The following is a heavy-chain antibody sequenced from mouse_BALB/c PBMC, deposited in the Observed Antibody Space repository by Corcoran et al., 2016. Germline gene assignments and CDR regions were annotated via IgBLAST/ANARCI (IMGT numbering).Heavy chain of an antibody. D-gene: IGHD2-2*01. CDR2: ISYDGSN. V-gene: IGHV3-6*02. J-gene: IGHJ2*01. CDR1: GYSITSGYY. Sequence: DVQLQESGPGLVKPSQSLSLTCSVTGYSITSGYYWNWIRQFPGNKLEWMGYISYDGSNNYNPSLKNRISITRDTSKNQFFLKLNSVTTEDTDTYYCASGYDFDYWGQGTTLTVSS. CDR3: ASGYDFDY.